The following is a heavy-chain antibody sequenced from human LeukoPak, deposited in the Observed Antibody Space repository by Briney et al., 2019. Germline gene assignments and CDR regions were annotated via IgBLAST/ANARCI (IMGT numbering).Heavy chain of an antibody. CDR3: ARDETGDGYYGMDV. V-gene: IGHV3-11*06. CDR1: GFTFSDYY. J-gene: IGHJ6*04. Sequence: PGGSLRLSCAASGFTFSDYYMSWIRQAPGKGLEWVSSISSSSSYIYYADSVKGRFTISRDNAKNSLYLQMNSLRAEDTAVYYCARDETGDGYYGMDVWGKGTTVTVSS. CDR2: ISSSSSYI. D-gene: IGHD7-27*01.